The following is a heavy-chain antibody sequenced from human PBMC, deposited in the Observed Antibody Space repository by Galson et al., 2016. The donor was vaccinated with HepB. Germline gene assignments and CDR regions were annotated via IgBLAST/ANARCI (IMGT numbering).Heavy chain of an antibody. J-gene: IGHJ3*02. CDR2: VIPIFESS. CDR1: GGTFGNHA. V-gene: IGHV1-69*06. CDR3: ARDLGPNAFDI. Sequence: SVKVSCKASGGTFGNHAIHWVRQAPGQGLEWMGGVIPIFESSSSAQKFLGRVTITADKSSTTAYMELSSLRSEDTAVYYCARDLGPNAFDIWGQGTMVIVS. D-gene: IGHD7-27*01.